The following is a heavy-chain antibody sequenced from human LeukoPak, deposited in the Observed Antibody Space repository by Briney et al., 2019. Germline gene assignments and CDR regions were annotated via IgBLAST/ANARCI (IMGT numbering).Heavy chain of an antibody. J-gene: IGHJ4*02. Sequence: GGSLRLSCAASGFTFSSYAMPWVRQAPGKGLEWVAVISYDGSNKYYADSVKGRLTISRDNSKNTLYLQMNSLRAEDTAVYYCARDSFRSSGLIDYWGQGTLVTVSS. D-gene: IGHD3-22*01. CDR1: GFTFSSYA. CDR2: ISYDGSNK. V-gene: IGHV3-30-3*01. CDR3: ARDSFRSSGLIDY.